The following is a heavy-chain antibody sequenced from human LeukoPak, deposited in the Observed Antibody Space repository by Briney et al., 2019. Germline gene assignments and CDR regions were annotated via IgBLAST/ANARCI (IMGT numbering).Heavy chain of an antibody. Sequence: GGSLRLSCAASGFTFSSYAMSWVRQAPGKGLEWVSAISGSGGSTYYADSVKGRFTISRDNSTNTLYLQTNSLRAEDTAVYYCAKDSRITIFGVAIIRYYYYGMDVWAKGPRSPSP. CDR3: AKDSRITIFGVAIIRYYYYGMDV. CDR2: ISGSGGST. CDR1: GFTFSSYA. J-gene: IGHJ6*02. D-gene: IGHD3-3*01. V-gene: IGHV3-23*01.